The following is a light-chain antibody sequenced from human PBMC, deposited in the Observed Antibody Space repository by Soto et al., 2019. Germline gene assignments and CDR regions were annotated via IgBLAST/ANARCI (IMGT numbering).Light chain of an antibody. J-gene: IGKJ4*01. CDR1: QGVSNY. CDR2: DAS. V-gene: IGKV3-11*01. CDR3: QQRSSALT. Sequence: EIVLTQSPATLSLSPGERATLSCRASQGVSNYLGWYQQKPGQAPRLLIYDASNRAAGIPARFSGSGSGTDFTLTISSLEPDDFAVYYCQQRSSALTFGGGTKVEIK.